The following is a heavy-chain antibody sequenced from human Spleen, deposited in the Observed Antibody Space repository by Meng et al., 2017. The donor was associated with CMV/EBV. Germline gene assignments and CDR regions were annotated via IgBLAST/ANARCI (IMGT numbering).Heavy chain of an antibody. CDR2: ISYDGSNK. V-gene: IGHV3-30-3*01. J-gene: IGHJ4*02. CDR3: ARGPAYYDFWSGTD. D-gene: IGHD3-3*01. Sequence: GESLKISCAASGFTFSSYAMHWVRQAPGKGLEWVAVISYDGSNKYYADSVKGRFTISRDNSKSTLYLQMNSLRGEDTAIYYCARGPAYYDFWSGTDWGQGTLVTVSS. CDR1: GFTFSSYA.